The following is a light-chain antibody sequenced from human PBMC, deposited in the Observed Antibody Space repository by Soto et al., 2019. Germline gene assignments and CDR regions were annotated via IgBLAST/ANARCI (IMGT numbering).Light chain of an antibody. V-gene: IGKV1-39*01. CDR3: QQSYSTPWT. CDR1: QSISSY. J-gene: IGKJ1*01. CDR2: AAS. Sequence: DIQMTQSPSSLSASVGDRVTITCRASQSISSYLNCYQQKPGKAPKLLIYAASSLQSGVPSRFSGSGSGPDCTLPISSLQPEDFSTYYCQQSYSTPWTFGQGTPVEIK.